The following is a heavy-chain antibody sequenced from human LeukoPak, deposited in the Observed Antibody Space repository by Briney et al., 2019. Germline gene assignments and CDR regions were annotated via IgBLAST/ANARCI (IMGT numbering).Heavy chain of an antibody. CDR3: AADKRYAFDY. J-gene: IGHJ4*02. V-gene: IGHV3-48*02. CDR1: GFSFTDYP. Sequence: GGSLRLSCATSGFSFTDYPMNWVRQAPGKGLEWISNIRTTAEGAKYAYYADSVKGRVTISRDDGKNTLYLHMNSLRDDDTSVYYCAADKRYAFDYWGQGILVTVSS. D-gene: IGHD3-9*01. CDR2: IRTTAEGAKYA.